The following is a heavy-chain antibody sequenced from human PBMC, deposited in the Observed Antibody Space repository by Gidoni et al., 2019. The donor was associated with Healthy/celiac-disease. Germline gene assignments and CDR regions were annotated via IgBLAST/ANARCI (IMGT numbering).Heavy chain of an antibody. CDR3: AKVGRYFDWLLGTLDY. J-gene: IGHJ4*02. Sequence: EVQLLESGGGLVQPGGSLRLSCAASGFPFSSYAMSWVRQAPGKGLECVSAISGSGGSTYYADSVKGRFTISRDNSKNTLYLQMNSLRAEDTAVYYCAKVGRYFDWLLGTLDYWGQGTLVTVSS. CDR2: ISGSGGST. CDR1: GFPFSSYA. V-gene: IGHV3-23*01. D-gene: IGHD3-9*01.